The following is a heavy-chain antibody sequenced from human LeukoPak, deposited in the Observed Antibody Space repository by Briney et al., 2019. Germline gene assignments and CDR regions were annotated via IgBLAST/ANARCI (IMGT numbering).Heavy chain of an antibody. CDR2: INPNSGGT. J-gene: IGHJ4*02. CDR3: ARNYYGSGSQILIDY. D-gene: IGHD3-10*01. CDR1: GYTFTGYY. V-gene: IGHV1-2*02. Sequence: ASVKDSCKACGYTFTGYYMHWVRQAPGQGLEWMGWINPNSGGTNYAQKFQGRVTMTRDTSISTAYMELSRLRSDDTAVYYCARNYYGSGSQILIDYWGQGTLVTVSS.